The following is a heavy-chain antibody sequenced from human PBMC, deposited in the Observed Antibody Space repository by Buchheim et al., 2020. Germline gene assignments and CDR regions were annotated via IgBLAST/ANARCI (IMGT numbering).Heavy chain of an antibody. CDR3: AAAFDF. CDR2: LYYSGST. V-gene: IGHV4-39*01. Sequence: QLQLQESGPGLVKPSETLSLTCTVSGVSISSSSYYWGWIRQPPGKGLEWIGSLYYSGSTHYNPSLERRVTLSVDTSKDQFSLRLNSVTAADTAVYYCAAAFDFWGQGIL. CDR1: GVSISSSSYY. J-gene: IGHJ4*02. D-gene: IGHD2-15*01.